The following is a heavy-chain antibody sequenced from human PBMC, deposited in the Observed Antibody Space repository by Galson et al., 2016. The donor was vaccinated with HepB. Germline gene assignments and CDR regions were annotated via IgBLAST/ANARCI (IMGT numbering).Heavy chain of an antibody. V-gene: IGHV3-53*01. CDR3: ARDLVVYGMDV. Sequence: LRLSCAASGFNVSRNYMTWVRQAPGKGLEWVSVIYSGGDTYYADSVKGRFTISRDNSKNTLYLHLNSLRGEDTAVYYCARDLVVYGMDVWGQGTTVTVSS. D-gene: IGHD2-15*01. CDR1: GFNVSRNY. J-gene: IGHJ6*02. CDR2: IYSGGDT.